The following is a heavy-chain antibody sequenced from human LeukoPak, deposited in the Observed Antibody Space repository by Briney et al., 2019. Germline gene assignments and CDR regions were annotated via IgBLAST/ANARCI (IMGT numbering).Heavy chain of an antibody. CDR1: GGSISSSSYY. CDR3: ARGITMVRGVIELYYYYYMDV. J-gene: IGHJ6*03. CDR2: IYTSGST. D-gene: IGHD3-10*01. Sequence: PSETLSLTCTVSGGSISSSSYYWGWIRQPPGKGLEWIGSIYTSGSTNYNPSLKSRVTISVDTSKNQFSLKLSSVTAADTAVYYCARGITMVRGVIELYYYYYMDVWGKGTTVTVSS. V-gene: IGHV4-39*07.